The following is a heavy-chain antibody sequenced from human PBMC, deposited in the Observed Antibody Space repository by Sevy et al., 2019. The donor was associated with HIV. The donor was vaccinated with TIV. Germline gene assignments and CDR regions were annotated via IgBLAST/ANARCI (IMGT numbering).Heavy chain of an antibody. Sequence: GGSLRLSCAASGFTFGNHAIHWVRQAPGKGLEWVAIISFDGRKEHYAGSVKGRFTISRDNCKKTVYLQMTNLRSEDAAVYYCARDHCTDGVCFRSGYFDYWGQGTLVTVSS. V-gene: IGHV3-30*04. CDR2: ISFDGRKE. D-gene: IGHD2-8*01. CDR3: ARDHCTDGVCFRSGYFDY. J-gene: IGHJ4*01. CDR1: GFTFGNHA.